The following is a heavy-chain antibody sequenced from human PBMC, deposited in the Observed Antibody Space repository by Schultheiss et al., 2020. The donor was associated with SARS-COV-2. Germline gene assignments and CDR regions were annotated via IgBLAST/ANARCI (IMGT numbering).Heavy chain of an antibody. J-gene: IGHJ4*02. D-gene: IGHD6-13*01. V-gene: IGHV1-46*01. CDR2: INPSGGST. CDR1: GFTFTSSA. CDR3: ARGNRLGIAAAGPHFDY. Sequence: ASVKVSCKASGFTFTSSAVQWVRQARGQGLEWMGIINPSGGSTSYAQKFQGRVTMTRDTSTSTVYMELSSLRSEDTAVYYCARGNRLGIAAAGPHFDYWGQGTLVTVSS.